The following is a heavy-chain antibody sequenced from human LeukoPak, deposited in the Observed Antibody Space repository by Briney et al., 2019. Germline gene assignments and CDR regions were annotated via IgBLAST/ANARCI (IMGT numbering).Heavy chain of an antibody. D-gene: IGHD3-10*01. J-gene: IGHJ3*02. Sequence: PSETLSLTCTVSGGSISSGDYYWSWIRQPPGKGLEWIGYIYYSGSTYYNPSLKSRVTISVDTPKNQFSLKLSSVTAADTAVYYCAGHVFGDAFDIWGQGTMVTVSS. CDR3: AGHVFGDAFDI. CDR2: IYYSGST. V-gene: IGHV4-30-4*01. CDR1: GGSISSGDYY.